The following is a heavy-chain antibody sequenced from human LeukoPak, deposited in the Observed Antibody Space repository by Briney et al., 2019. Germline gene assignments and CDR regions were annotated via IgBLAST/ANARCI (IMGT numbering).Heavy chain of an antibody. V-gene: IGHV3-23*01. J-gene: IGHJ4*02. CDR2: ISDSGGAT. CDR1: GFTFSSYA. CDR3: AKDRYSGNYYPGLFDY. Sequence: GGSLRLSCAASGFTFSSYAMTWVRQAPGKGLEWVSTISDSGGATYYADSVKGRFTISRDNSKNTLYLQRNTLRAENSAVYYCAKDRYSGNYYPGLFDYWGQGTLVTVSS. D-gene: IGHD1-26*01.